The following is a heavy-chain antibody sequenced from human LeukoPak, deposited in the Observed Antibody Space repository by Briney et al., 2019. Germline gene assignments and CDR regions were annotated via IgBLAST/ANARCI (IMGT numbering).Heavy chain of an antibody. CDR1: GGSISSCY. CDR2: IYYSGSS. Sequence: SETLSLTCTVSGGSISSCYWSWIRQPPGKGLEWIGYIYYSGSSNYNPSLKSRVTISVDTSKNQFSLKLSSVTAADTAVYYCARVAGATNYYYYMDVWGKGTTVTVSS. CDR3: ARVAGATNYYYYMDV. D-gene: IGHD1-26*01. V-gene: IGHV4-59*01. J-gene: IGHJ6*03.